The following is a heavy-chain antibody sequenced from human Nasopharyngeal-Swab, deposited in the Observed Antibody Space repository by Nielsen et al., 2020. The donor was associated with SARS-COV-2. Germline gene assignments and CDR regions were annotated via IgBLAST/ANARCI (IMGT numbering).Heavy chain of an antibody. CDR3: ARDRDLSLPDY. CDR2: IWYDGSNK. J-gene: IGHJ4*02. CDR1: GFTFSSYG. Sequence: GESLKIPCAASGFTFSSYGMHWVRQAPGKGLEWVAVIWYDGSNKYYADSVKGRFTISRDNSKNTLYLQMNGLRAEDTAVYYCARDRDLSLPDYWGQGTLVTVSS. V-gene: IGHV3-33*01.